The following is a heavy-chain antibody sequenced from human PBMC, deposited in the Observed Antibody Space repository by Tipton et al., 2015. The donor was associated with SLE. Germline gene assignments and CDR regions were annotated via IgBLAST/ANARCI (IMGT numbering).Heavy chain of an antibody. D-gene: IGHD1-26*01. CDR2: ISAYKGNT. V-gene: IGHV1-18*04. CDR3: ARWEVLDWYFDL. CDR1: GYSFNGYY. J-gene: IGHJ2*01. Sequence: QLVQSGAEVKKPGASVKVSCKASGYSFNGYYMHWVRQAPGQGLEWMGWISAYKGNTNYAQKLQGRVTMTTDTSTSTAYMELRSLRSDDTAVYYCARWEVLDWYFDLWGRGTLVTISS.